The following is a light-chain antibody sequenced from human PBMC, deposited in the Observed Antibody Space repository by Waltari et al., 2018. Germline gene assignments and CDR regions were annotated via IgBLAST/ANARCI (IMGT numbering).Light chain of an antibody. V-gene: IGLV2-8*01. CDR1: GSDVGGYHY. CDR2: EVS. CDR3: SSYAGSFPYV. J-gene: IGLJ1*01. Sequence: QSALTQPPSASGSPGQSVTISCPGTGSDVGGYHYVSWYQQHPGKAPKLMIYEVSKRPSGVPDRFSGSKSGNTASLTVSGLQSEDEADYYCSSYAGSFPYVFGTGTKVTVL.